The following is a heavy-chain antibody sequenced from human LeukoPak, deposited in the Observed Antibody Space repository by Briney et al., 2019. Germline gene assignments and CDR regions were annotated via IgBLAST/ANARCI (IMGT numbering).Heavy chain of an antibody. CDR3: ARLRDYGSGSYYERLDY. CDR2: IYPGDSDT. D-gene: IGHD3-10*01. Sequence: GESLQISCKGSGYRFTSYWIGWVRQMPGKGLEWMGIIYPGDSDTRYSPSFQGQVTISADKSISTAYLQWSSLKASDTAMYYCARLRDYGSGSYYERLDYWGQGTLVTVSS. CDR1: GYRFTSYW. V-gene: IGHV5-51*01. J-gene: IGHJ4*02.